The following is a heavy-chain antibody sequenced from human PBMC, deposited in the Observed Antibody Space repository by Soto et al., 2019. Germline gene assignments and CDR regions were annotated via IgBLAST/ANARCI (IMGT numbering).Heavy chain of an antibody. J-gene: IGHJ6*04. Sequence: ASVKVSCKASGYTFTSYGISWVRQAPGQGLEWMGWISAYNGNTNYAQKLQGRVTMTTDTSTSTAYMELRSLRSDDTAVYYCARDLVTTFLLRYGIDVWGKGTTVTVSS. V-gene: IGHV1-18*01. CDR3: ARDLVTTFLLRYGIDV. CDR2: ISAYNGNT. D-gene: IGHD4-4*01. CDR1: GYTFTSYG.